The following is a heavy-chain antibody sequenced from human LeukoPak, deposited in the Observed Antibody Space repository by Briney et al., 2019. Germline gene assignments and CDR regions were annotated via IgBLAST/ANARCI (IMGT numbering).Heavy chain of an antibody. CDR2: IRADAVTT. V-gene: IGHV3-23*01. CDR1: GFIFSHHG. CDR3: AKDLWGGSYVGGDAFDI. J-gene: IGHJ3*02. Sequence: GGSLRLSCATSGFIFSHHGMNWVRQAPGKGLEWVSGIRADAVTTYYADSVKGRFTISRDNSKNTLYLQMNSLRAEDTAIYYCAKDLWGGSYVGGDAFDIWGQGTMVTVSS. D-gene: IGHD1-26*01.